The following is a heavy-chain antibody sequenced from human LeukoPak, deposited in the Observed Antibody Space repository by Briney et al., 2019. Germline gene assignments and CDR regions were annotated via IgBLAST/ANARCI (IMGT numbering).Heavy chain of an antibody. CDR3: AREIVGKGDAFDI. CDR2: INPNTGGT. J-gene: IGHJ3*02. V-gene: IGHV1-2*02. CDR1: GYTFTGYY. D-gene: IGHD3-22*01. Sequence: ASVKVSCKASGYTFTGYYMHWVRQAPGQGLEWMGWINPNTGGTNYAQKFQDRVTMTRDTSISTDYMELSRLRSEDTAVYYCAREIVGKGDAFDIWGQGTMVTVSS.